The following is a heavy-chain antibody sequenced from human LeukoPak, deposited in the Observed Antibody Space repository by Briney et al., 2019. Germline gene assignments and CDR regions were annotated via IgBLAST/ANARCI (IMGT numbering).Heavy chain of an antibody. D-gene: IGHD2-15*01. J-gene: IGHJ4*02. CDR1: GYTFTSYG. CDR3: ARDSGLSGGSWPLDY. V-gene: IGHV1-18*01. Sequence: GASVKVSCKASGYTFTSYGISWVRQAPGQGLEWMGWISACNGNTNYAQKLQGRVTMTTDTSTSTAYMELRSLRSDDTAVYYCARDSGLSGGSWPLDYWGQGTLVTVSS. CDR2: ISACNGNT.